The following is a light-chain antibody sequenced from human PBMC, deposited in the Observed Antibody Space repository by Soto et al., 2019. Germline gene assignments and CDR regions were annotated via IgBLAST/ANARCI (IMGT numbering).Light chain of an antibody. J-gene: IGKJ1*01. CDR3: QQYGSAPPAWT. Sequence: EIVLTQSPGTLSLSPGERATLSFSASQSVSSSYLAWYQQKPGQAPRLLIYRASSRATGIPDRFSVSGSGTDFTLTISILAPEDFAVYCCQQYGSAPPAWTFGPGTKVEI. V-gene: IGKV3-20*01. CDR1: QSVSSSY. CDR2: RAS.